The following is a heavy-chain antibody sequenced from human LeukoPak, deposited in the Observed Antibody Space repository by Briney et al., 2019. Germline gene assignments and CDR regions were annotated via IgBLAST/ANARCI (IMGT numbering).Heavy chain of an antibody. Sequence: PGGSLRLSCTGSGFTFGDYAMGWVRQAPGKGLEWLSSIRSKTYGGTIDYAASVEGRFTISRDDSKSMAYLQMNSPKTEDSAIYYCTTFPGTTLWGQGTLVTVSS. D-gene: IGHD4-17*01. V-gene: IGHV3-49*04. CDR2: IRSKTYGGTI. CDR3: TTFPGTTL. CDR1: GFTFGDYA. J-gene: IGHJ4*02.